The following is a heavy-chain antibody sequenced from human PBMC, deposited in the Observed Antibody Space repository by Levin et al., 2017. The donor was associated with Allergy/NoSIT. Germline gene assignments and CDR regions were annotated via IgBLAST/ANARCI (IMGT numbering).Heavy chain of an antibody. V-gene: IGHV3-23*01. CDR1: GFTFSTNA. CDR2: ISGRGDNA. D-gene: IGHD2-2*01. J-gene: IGHJ4*02. CDR3: ATRYCTTTTCYRIY. Sequence: GGSLRLSCAASGFTFSTNAMSWVRQAPGKGLEWVSAISGRGDNADYADSVKGRFTISRDNSKNTLYLQMNTLRAEDTAVYYCATRYCTTTTCYRIYWGQGTLVTVSS.